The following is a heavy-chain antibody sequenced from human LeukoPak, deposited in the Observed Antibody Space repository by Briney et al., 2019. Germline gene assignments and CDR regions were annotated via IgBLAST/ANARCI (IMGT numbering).Heavy chain of an antibody. D-gene: IGHD4-11*01. V-gene: IGHV1-46*01. CDR2: INPDSGST. CDR3: ARALPTTVTNPFFDY. Sequence: ASVKVSCKASGYTFTSYHMHWVRQAPGQGLEWMGIINPDSGSTSYAQKFQGRVTMTRDTSTSTVYMELSSLRSEDTAVCYRARALPTTVTNPFFDYWGQGTLVTVSS. J-gene: IGHJ4*02. CDR1: GYTFTSYH.